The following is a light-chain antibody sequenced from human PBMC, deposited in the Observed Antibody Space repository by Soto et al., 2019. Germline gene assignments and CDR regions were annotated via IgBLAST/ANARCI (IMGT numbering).Light chain of an antibody. CDR1: QGIRND. CDR3: QQSYRTPT. CDR2: AAS. Sequence: DIQMTQSPASLSALVGDRVTITCRASQGIRNDLGWYQQKPGKAPKRLIDAASRLQSGVPSRFSGSGSGTDYTLTISSLQPEDFATYYCQQSYRTPTFGQGTRLEIK. V-gene: IGKV1-39*01. J-gene: IGKJ5*01.